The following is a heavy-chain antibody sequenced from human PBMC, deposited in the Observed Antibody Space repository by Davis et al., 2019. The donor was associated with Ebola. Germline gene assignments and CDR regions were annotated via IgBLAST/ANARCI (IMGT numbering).Heavy chain of an antibody. Sequence: PGGSLRLSCAASGFTFSSYWMNWVRRARGEGLVWVSRINDYGSDINYADSVKGRFTISRDNAKNTLYLQMNSLRAEDTAVYYCVRVPYCGADCYSSNAFDIWGQGTMVTVSS. CDR2: INDYGSDI. CDR1: GFTFSSYW. J-gene: IGHJ3*02. D-gene: IGHD2-21*01. CDR3: VRVPYCGADCYSSNAFDI. V-gene: IGHV3-74*01.